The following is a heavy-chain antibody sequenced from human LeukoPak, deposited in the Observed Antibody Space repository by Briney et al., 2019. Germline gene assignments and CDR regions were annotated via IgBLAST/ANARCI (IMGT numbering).Heavy chain of an antibody. CDR3: VSGYCSSTSCGEGYYFDY. J-gene: IGHJ4*02. CDR1: GGTFSSYA. D-gene: IGHD2-2*01. Sequence: SVKVSCKASGGTFSSYAISWVRQAPGQGLEWMGRIIPILGIANYAQKFQGRVTITADKSTSTAYMELSSLRSEDTAVYYCVSGYCSSTSCGEGYYFDYWGQGTLVTVSS. CDR2: IIPILGIA. V-gene: IGHV1-69*04.